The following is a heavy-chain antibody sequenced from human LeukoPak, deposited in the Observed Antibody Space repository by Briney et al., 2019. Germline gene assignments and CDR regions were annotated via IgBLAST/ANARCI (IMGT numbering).Heavy chain of an antibody. D-gene: IGHD3-16*01. V-gene: IGHV3-7*03. CDR2: MKQDGSEE. CDR3: AREKRGGAFDY. CDR1: GFTFSTYW. J-gene: IGHJ4*02. Sequence: GGSLRLSCAASGFTFSTYWMSWVRQAPGKGLEWVANMKQDGSEEYYVDSVKGRFTISRDNAKNSLYLQTNSLRAEDTAVYYCAREKRGGAFDYWGQGTLVTVSS.